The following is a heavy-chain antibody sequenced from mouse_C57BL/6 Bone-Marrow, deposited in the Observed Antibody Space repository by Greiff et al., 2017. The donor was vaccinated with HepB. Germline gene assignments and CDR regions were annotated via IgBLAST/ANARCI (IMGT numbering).Heavy chain of an antibody. J-gene: IGHJ2*01. V-gene: IGHV5-4*01. Sequence: EVQGVESGGGLVKPGGSLKLSCAASGFTFSSYAMSWVRQTPEKRLEWVATISDGGSYTYYPDNVKGRFTISRDNAKNNLYLQMSQLKSEDTAMYYCARDTTVVSWYYFDYWGQGTTLTVSS. CDR3: ARDTTVVSWYYFDY. D-gene: IGHD1-1*01. CDR1: GFTFSSYA. CDR2: ISDGGSYT.